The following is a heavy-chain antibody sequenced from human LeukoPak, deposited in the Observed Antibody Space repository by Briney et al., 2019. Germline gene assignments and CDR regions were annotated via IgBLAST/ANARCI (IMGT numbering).Heavy chain of an antibody. J-gene: IGHJ4*02. V-gene: IGHV3-30*18. D-gene: IGHD4-17*01. CDR3: AKAMMTTVTPYYFDY. CDR1: GFTFSSYG. CDR2: ISYDGSNK. Sequence: GGSLRLSCAASGFTFSSYGMHWVRQAPGKGLEWVAVISYDGSNKYYADSVKGRFTISRDNSKNTLYLQMNSLRAEDTAVYYCAKAMMTTVTPYYFDYWGQGTLVTVSS.